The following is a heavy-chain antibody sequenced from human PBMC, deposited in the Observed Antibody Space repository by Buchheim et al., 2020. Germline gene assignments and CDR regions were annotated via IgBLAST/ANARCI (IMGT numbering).Heavy chain of an antibody. J-gene: IGHJ6*02. Sequence: QVQLQESGPGLVKPSETLSLTCTVSGGSISSYYWSWIRQPPGKGLEWIGYIYYSGSTNYNPSLKSRVTISVDTSKNQFSLKLSSVTAADTAVYYCARDCSGGSCYSGTTPYYYYGMDVWGQGTT. CDR1: GGSISSYY. V-gene: IGHV4-59*01. CDR2: IYYSGST. CDR3: ARDCSGGSCYSGTTPYYYYGMDV. D-gene: IGHD2-15*01.